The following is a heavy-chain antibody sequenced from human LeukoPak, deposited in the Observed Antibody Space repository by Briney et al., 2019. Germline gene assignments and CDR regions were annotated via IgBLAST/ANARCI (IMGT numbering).Heavy chain of an antibody. CDR3: VREVGRPKTFFFDS. D-gene: IGHD3-16*01. J-gene: IGHJ4*02. Sequence: GGSLRLSCIASGFVFSRDNMNWVRRAPGKGLEWVAHISEAIYYADSVQGWFTISRDNAKNSLYLQMTNLRAEDTAIYYCVREVGRPKTFFFDSWGRGTPVTVSS. CDR2: ISEAI. V-gene: IGHV3-48*04. CDR1: GFVFSRDN.